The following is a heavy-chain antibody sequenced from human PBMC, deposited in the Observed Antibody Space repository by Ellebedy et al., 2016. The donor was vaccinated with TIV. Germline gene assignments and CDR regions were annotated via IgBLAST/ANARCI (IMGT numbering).Heavy chain of an antibody. CDR1: GFTFSDHY. CDR3: ARVSSDGYSSEYRSLDQ. D-gene: IGHD3-22*01. CDR2: TRNKANSYTT. J-gene: IGHJ4*02. Sequence: GGSLRLXXAASGFTFSDHYMDWVRQAPGKGLEWVGRTRNKANSYTTEYAASVKGRFTISRDDSKNSLHLQMNGLRAEDAAMYYCARVSSDGYSSEYRSLDQWGQGTLVAVSS. V-gene: IGHV3-72*01.